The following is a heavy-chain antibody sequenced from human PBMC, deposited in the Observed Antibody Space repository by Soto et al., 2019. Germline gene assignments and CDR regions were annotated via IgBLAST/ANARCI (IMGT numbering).Heavy chain of an antibody. Sequence: VQLVESGGGLVQPGGSLRLSCAASGFTFSNYLMSWVRQAPGKGLEWAANINLDGSERYLVDSIKGRFTISRDNAKNTLYLQMNSLRAEDTAVYYCARLILTGTTHRGYFDYRGQGTLVTVSS. V-gene: IGHV3-7*03. J-gene: IGHJ4*02. CDR1: GFTFSNYL. CDR2: INLDGSER. CDR3: ARLILTGTTHRGYFDY. D-gene: IGHD1-1*01.